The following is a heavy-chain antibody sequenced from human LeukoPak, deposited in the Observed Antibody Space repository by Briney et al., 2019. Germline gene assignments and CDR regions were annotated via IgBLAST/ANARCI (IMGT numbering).Heavy chain of an antibody. CDR1: GFTFSSYG. V-gene: IGHV3-30*18. J-gene: IGHJ4*02. Sequence: PGGSLRLSCAASGFTFSSYGMHWVRQAPGKGLEWVAVISYDGSNKYYADSVKGRFTISRDNSKNTLYLQMNSLRAEDTAVYYCAKTGTTWGEGNFDYWGQGTLVTVSS. CDR2: ISYDGSNK. CDR3: AKTGTTWGEGNFDY. D-gene: IGHD1-1*01.